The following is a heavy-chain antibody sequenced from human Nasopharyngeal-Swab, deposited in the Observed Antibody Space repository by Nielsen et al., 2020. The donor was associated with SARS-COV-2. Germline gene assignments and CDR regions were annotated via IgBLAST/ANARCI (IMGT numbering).Heavy chain of an antibody. CDR1: GGTFSSYA. V-gene: IGHV1-69*05. D-gene: IGHD6-6*01. CDR2: IIPIFGTA. CDR3: ARDGKIIAARPYYYYYMDV. Sequence: SVKVSCKASGGTFSSYAISWVRQAPGQGLEWMGGIIPIFGTANYAQKFQGRVTMTRDTSTSTVYMELSSLRSEDTAVYYCARDGKIIAARPYYYYYMDVWGKGTTVTVSS. J-gene: IGHJ6*03.